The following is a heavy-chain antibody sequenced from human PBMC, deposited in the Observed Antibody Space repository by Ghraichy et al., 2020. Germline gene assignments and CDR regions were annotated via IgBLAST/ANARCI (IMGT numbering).Heavy chain of an antibody. CDR3: ARDILATVSQFDY. J-gene: IGHJ4*02. CDR1: GFTFSSYS. CDR2: ISSSSTI. V-gene: IGHV3-48*01. Sequence: GGSLRLSCAASGFTFSSYSMNWVRQAPGKGLEWVSYISSSSTIYYADSVKGRFTISRDNAKNSLYLQMNSLRAEDTAVYYCARDILATVSQFDYWGQGTLVTVSS. D-gene: IGHD4-17*01.